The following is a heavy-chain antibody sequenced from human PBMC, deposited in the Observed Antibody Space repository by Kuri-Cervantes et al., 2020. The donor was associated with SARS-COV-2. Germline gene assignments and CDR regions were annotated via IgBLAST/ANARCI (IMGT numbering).Heavy chain of an antibody. CDR1: GGSISSDF. CDR2: IYYSGST. V-gene: IGHV4-59*12. Sequence: SETLSLTCTVSGGSISSDFWNWIRQPPGKGLEWIGYIYYSGSTKYNPSLKSRVTISVDTSKNQFSLRVSSVTAADTAVYYCARAERYCSSTSCYFDYWGQGTLVTVSS. D-gene: IGHD2-2*01. J-gene: IGHJ4*02. CDR3: ARAERYCSSTSCYFDY.